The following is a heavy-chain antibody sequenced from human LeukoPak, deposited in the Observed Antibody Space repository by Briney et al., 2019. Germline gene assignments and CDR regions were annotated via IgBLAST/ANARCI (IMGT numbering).Heavy chain of an antibody. J-gene: IGHJ4*02. CDR2: IYYSGST. CDR3: ARLTVGDYFDY. V-gene: IGHV4-59*08. CDR1: GGSISSYH. Sequence: SETLSLTCTVSGGSISSYHWSWIRQPPGKGLEWIGYIYYSGSTNYNPSLKSRVTISVDTSKNQFSLKLSSVTAADTAVYYCARLTVGDYFDYWGQGTLVTVSS. D-gene: IGHD2-8*02.